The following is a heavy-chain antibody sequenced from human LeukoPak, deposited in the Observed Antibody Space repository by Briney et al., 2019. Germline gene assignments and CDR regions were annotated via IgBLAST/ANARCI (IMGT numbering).Heavy chain of an antibody. Sequence: PSETLSFTCTVSGGSLSSYFWSWIRQPPGKGLEWIAYIYYSGSTNYNPSLKSRVTISVDTSKNQFSLKLSSVTAADTAVYYCARQPSSWFTSFDSWGQGTLVTASS. D-gene: IGHD6-13*01. CDR2: IYYSGST. V-gene: IGHV4-59*01. J-gene: IGHJ4*02. CDR1: GGSLSSYF. CDR3: ARQPSSWFTSFDS.